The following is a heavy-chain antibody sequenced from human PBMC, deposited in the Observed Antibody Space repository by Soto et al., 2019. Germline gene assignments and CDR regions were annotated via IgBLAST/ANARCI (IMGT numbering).Heavy chain of an antibody. CDR3: ARPKRSGYDRGDSYYHTMDV. V-gene: IGHV1-69*06. D-gene: IGHD2-21*02. Sequence: QMQLVQSGAEVKKSGSSVKVSCKASGGTSSNFVITWVRQVPGQGLEWLGGILPMFGAVKYAQKFQDRLTITADSSTNTAAMELGSLRPDATAVYYCARPKRSGYDRGDSYYHTMDVWGHGTTVTVS. J-gene: IGHJ6*02. CDR1: GGTSSNFV. CDR2: ILPMFGAV.